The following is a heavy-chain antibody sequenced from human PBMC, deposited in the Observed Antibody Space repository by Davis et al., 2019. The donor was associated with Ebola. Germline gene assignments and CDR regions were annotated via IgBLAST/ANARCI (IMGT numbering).Heavy chain of an antibody. Sequence: SGPTLVQPTQTLTLTCTFPGFSLLTSGMCVSWIRQPPGKALEWLARIDWDDDKYYSTSLKTRLTISKDTSKNQVVLTMTDMDPIDTATYYCVRGSGYDYYAYWGQGTRVSVSS. CDR1: GFSLLTSGMC. D-gene: IGHD5-12*01. V-gene: IGHV2-70*11. J-gene: IGHJ4*02. CDR2: IDWDDDK. CDR3: VRGSGYDYYAY.